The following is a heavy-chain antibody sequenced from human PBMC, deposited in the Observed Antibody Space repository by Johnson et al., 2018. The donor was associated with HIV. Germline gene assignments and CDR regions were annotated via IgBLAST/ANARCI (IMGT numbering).Heavy chain of an antibody. V-gene: IGHV3-30-3*01. D-gene: IGHD6-19*01. CDR3: ARDSFIAVTLSDAFDI. J-gene: IGHJ3*02. CDR1: GFAFSNYA. CDR2: ISYDGSNE. Sequence: VQLVESGGGVVQPGGSLRLSCAASGFAFSNYAMHWVRQAPGKGLEWMALISYDGSNEYYADSVKGRFTISRDNSNNTLYLHMSSLRAEETALDYCARDSFIAVTLSDAFDIGGQGTVVTVSS.